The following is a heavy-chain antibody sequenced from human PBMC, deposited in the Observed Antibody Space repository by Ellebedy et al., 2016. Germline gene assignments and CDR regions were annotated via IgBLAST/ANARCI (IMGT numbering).Heavy chain of an antibody. D-gene: IGHD6-19*01. CDR3: VRGGRSAGAFDF. CDR1: GFSFSDYP. Sequence: GESLKISCAASGFSFSDYPMNWVRQAPGKGLEWVSYISYSSSTIYYADSVKGRFTISRDNAKNSLYLQMNSLRVEETAVYYCVRGGRSAGAFDFWGQGTLVTVSS. CDR2: ISYSSSTI. J-gene: IGHJ3*01. V-gene: IGHV3-48*04.